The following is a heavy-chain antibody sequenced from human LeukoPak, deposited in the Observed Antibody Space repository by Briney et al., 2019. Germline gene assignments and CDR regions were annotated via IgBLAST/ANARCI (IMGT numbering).Heavy chain of an antibody. CDR2: INHSGST. J-gene: IGHJ4*02. V-gene: IGHV4-34*01. Sequence: PSETLSLTCAVYGGSFSGYYWSWIRQPPGKELEWIGEINHSGSTNYNPSLKSRVTISVDTSKNQFSLKLSSVTAADTAVCYCARVGATSFFDYWGQGTLVTVSS. CDR3: ARVGATSFFDY. D-gene: IGHD1-26*01. CDR1: GGSFSGYY.